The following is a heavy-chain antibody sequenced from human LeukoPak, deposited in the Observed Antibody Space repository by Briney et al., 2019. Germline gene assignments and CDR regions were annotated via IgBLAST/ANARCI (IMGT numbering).Heavy chain of an antibody. CDR2: ISSSSSYI. Sequence: GGSLRLSCAASGFTFSSYSMNWVRQAPGKGLEWVSSISSSSSYIYYADSVKGRFTISRDNAKNSLYLQMNSLRAEDTAVYYCARDFGYYGSGSYYNGWFDPWGQGTLVTVSS. CDR1: GFTFSSYS. CDR3: ARDFGYYGSGSYYNGWFDP. V-gene: IGHV3-21*01. D-gene: IGHD3-10*01. J-gene: IGHJ5*02.